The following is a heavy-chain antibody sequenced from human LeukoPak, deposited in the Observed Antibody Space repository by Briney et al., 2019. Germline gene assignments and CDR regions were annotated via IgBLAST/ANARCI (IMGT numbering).Heavy chain of an antibody. Sequence: GGSLRLSCAASAFTFRTYWMSWVRQAPGKGLEWVAMIKPDGSEKYYVDSVKGLFTISRDNSKNTLYLQMNSLRAEDTAVYYCAKDGRPFGYYGPLFDYWGQGTLVTVSS. CDR2: IKPDGSEK. D-gene: IGHD3-22*01. J-gene: IGHJ4*02. V-gene: IGHV3-7*01. CDR1: AFTFRTYW. CDR3: AKDGRPFGYYGPLFDY.